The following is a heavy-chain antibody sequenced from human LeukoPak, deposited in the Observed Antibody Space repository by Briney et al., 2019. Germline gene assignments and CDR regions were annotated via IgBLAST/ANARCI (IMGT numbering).Heavy chain of an antibody. CDR2: VYSSGST. D-gene: IGHD3-3*01. V-gene: IGHV4-4*07. CDR1: GGSITSYS. J-gene: IGHJ4*02. Sequence: SETLSLTRTVSGGSITSYSWSWIRQPAGKGLEWIGRVYSSGSTNYNPSLKSRVTTSVDKSKNQFSLKLSSVTAADTAIYYCAREVWSGYYTVDYWGQGTLVTVSS. CDR3: AREVWSGYYTVDY.